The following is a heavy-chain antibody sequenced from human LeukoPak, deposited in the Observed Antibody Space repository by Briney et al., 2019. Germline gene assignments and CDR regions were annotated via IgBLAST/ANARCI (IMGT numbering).Heavy chain of an antibody. CDR2: IIPIFGTA. D-gene: IGHD3-10*01. V-gene: IGHV1-69*06. CDR3: ARGPPRGVGLLWFGELLTPPYRYMDV. CDR1: GGTFSSYA. Sequence: EASVKVSCKASGGTFSSYAISWVRQAPGQGLEWMGGIIPIFGTANYAQKFQGRVTITADKSTSTAYMELSSLRSEDTAVYYCARGPPRGVGLLWFGELLTPPYRYMDVWGKGTTVTISS. J-gene: IGHJ6*03.